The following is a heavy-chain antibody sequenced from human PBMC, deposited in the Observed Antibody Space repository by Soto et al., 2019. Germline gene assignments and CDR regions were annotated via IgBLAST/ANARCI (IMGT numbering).Heavy chain of an antibody. D-gene: IGHD4-17*01. CDR2: INADSTDS. V-gene: IGHV1-3*01. CDR1: GFVFKDYA. CDR3: VRDGWVTMRHFAF. J-gene: IGHJ3*01. Sequence: ASVKVSCKASGFVFKDYAFHWVRQAPGQRPEWVGWINADSTDSKYSQKFQGRVTITRDTSATTVYMELNSLRFEDTAVYYCVRDGWVTMRHFAFWGQGTMVTVSS.